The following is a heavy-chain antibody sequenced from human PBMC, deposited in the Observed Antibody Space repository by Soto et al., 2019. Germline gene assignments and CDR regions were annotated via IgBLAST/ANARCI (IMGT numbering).Heavy chain of an antibody. V-gene: IGHV1-69*02. D-gene: IGHD1-1*01. CDR2: IIPILGIA. Sequence: QVQLVQSGAEVKKPGSSVKVSCKASGGTFSSYTISWVRQAPGQGLEWMGRIIPILGIANYAQKFQGRVTIAADKFTTTAYTELRSLRSEDGAVCYCARVNARGRDVWGQGTTVTVSS. J-gene: IGHJ6*02. CDR1: GGTFSSYT. CDR3: ARVNARGRDV.